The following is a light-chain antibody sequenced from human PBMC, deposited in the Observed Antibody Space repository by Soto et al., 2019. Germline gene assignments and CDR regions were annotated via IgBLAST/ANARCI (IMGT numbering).Light chain of an antibody. J-gene: IGKJ5*01. CDR1: QSISSY. Sequence: DIQMTQSPSSLSASVGDRVTITCRSSQSISSYFNWYQQKPGKAPKLLIYAASSLQSWVPSRFSGSGFGTDFTLTIRSLQREDFATYYCQQSYSTPITFGQGTRLEI. V-gene: IGKV1-39*01. CDR3: QQSYSTPIT. CDR2: AAS.